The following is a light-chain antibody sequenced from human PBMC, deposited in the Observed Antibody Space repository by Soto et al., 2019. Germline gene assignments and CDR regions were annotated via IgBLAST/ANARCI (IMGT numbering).Light chain of an antibody. CDR2: DAS. Sequence: DIQITQLPANLVCFFVHRVTNTYRASQTITTWLAWYQQKPGKATKLLIYDASTLESGVPSRFSGSGFGTEFSLTISSLQPDDSATYYCQQYSTSSGTFGQGTKVDIK. V-gene: IGKV1-5*01. CDR3: QQYSTSSGT. CDR1: QTITTW. J-gene: IGKJ1*01.